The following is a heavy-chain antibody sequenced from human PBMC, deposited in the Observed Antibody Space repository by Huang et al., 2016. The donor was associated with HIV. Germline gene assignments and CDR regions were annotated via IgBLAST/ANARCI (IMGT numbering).Heavy chain of an antibody. CDR2: IYYSGST. CDR1: GVSISNSRYY. D-gene: IGHD2-21*02. Sequence: QLQLQESGPGLVKPSETLSLTCTVSGVSISNSRYYWGWIRQPPGKGLEYIGSIYYSGSTYYNPALKSRSTMSIDSSKNQFSRKLNSVTAADTAVYYCSRQDEKGYCAGDCSNHYYFGLDVWGHGTTVTVS. CDR3: SRQDEKGYCAGDCSNHYYFGLDV. V-gene: IGHV4-39*01. J-gene: IGHJ6*02.